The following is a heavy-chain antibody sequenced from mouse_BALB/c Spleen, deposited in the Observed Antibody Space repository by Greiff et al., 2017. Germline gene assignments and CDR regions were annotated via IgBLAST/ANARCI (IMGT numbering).Heavy chain of an antibody. CDR3: ARSGNYEGMDY. V-gene: IGHV14-3*02. D-gene: IGHD2-1*01. CDR2: IDPANGNT. Sequence: EVKVVESGAELVKPGASVKLSCTASGFNIKDTYMHWVKQRPEQGLEWIGRIDPANGNTKYDPKFQGKATITADTSSNTAYLQLSSLTSEDTAVYYCARSGNYEGMDYWGQGTSVTVSS. CDR1: GFNIKDTY. J-gene: IGHJ4*01.